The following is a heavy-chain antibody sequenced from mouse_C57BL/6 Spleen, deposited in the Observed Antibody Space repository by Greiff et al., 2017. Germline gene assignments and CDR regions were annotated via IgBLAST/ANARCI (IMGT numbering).Heavy chain of an antibody. V-gene: IGHV1-72*01. CDR1: GYTFTSYW. Sequence: VQLQQPGAELVKPGASVKLSCKASGYTFTSYWMHWVKQRPGRGLEWIGRFDPNSGGTKYNEKFKSKATLTVDKPSSTAYMQLSSLTSEDSAVYYCARENSNYVDYWGQGTTLTVSS. D-gene: IGHD2-5*01. CDR3: ARENSNYVDY. J-gene: IGHJ2*01. CDR2: FDPNSGGT.